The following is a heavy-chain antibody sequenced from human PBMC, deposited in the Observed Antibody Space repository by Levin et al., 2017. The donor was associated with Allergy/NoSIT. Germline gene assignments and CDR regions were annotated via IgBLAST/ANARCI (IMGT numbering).Heavy chain of an antibody. CDR3: ARHREFTAGWYPIDY. CDR2: IHYTGNT. CDR1: GGSISSYY. Sequence: SETLSLTCTVSGGSISSYYWSWIRRPPGKGLEWIGYIHYTGNTNYNPSLKSRVTISVDTSRNQFSLRLTSVTATDTAVYYCARHREFTAGWYPIDYWGQGTLVTVSS. V-gene: IGHV4-59*08. D-gene: IGHD6-19*01. J-gene: IGHJ4*02.